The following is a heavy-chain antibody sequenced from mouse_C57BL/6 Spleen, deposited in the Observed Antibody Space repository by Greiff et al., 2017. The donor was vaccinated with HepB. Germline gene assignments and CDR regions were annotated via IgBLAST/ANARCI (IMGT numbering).Heavy chain of an antibody. CDR2: IYPGSGST. CDR1: GYTFTSYW. D-gene: IGHD2-4*01. CDR3: ARGGDDYDGHFDY. J-gene: IGHJ2*01. Sequence: VKLMESGAELVKPGASVKMSCKASGYTFTSYWITWVKQRPGQGLEWIGDIYPGSGSTNYNEKFKSKATLTVDTSSSTAYMQLSSLTSEDSAVYYCARGGDDYDGHFDYWGQGTTLTVSS. V-gene: IGHV1-55*01.